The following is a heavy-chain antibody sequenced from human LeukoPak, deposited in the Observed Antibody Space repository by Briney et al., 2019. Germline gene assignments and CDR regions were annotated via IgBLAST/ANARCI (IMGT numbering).Heavy chain of an antibody. D-gene: IGHD1-26*01. J-gene: IGHJ4*02. Sequence: SVKVSCKASGGTFSSYAISWVRQAPGQGLEWMGGIIPIFGTANYAQEFQGRVTITADESTSTAYMELSSLRSEDTAVYYCARGGRGSYYFDYWGQGTLVTVSS. V-gene: IGHV1-69*13. CDR1: GGTFSSYA. CDR2: IIPIFGTA. CDR3: ARGGRGSYYFDY.